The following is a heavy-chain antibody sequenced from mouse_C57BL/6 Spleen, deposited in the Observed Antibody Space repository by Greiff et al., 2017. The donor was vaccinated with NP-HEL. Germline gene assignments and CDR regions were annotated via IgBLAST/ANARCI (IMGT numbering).Heavy chain of an antibody. V-gene: IGHV3-6*01. CDR2: ISYDGSN. J-gene: IGHJ2*01. CDR1: GYSITSGYY. CDR3: ARGDSSGYRY. Sequence: EVQLQESGPGLVKPSQSLSLTCSVTGYSITSGYYWNWIRQFPGNKLEWMGYISYDGSNNYNPSLKNRISITRDTSKNQFFLKLNSVTTEDTATYYCARGDSSGYRYWGQGTTLTVSS. D-gene: IGHD3-2*02.